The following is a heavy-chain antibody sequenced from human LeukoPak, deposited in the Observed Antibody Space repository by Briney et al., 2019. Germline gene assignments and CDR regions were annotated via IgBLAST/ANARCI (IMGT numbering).Heavy chain of an antibody. V-gene: IGHV3-7*04. J-gene: IGHJ6*03. CDR3: ARGIVASVIYYYMDV. CDR1: GFTFSSYW. CDR2: INQDGSVK. D-gene: IGHD5-12*01. Sequence: GGSLRLSCTASGFTFSSYWMDWVRQAPGKGLEWVANINQDGSVKYYVDSVKGRFTISRDNAKNSLYLQMNSLTAEDTGVYFCARGIVASVIYYYMDVWGKGATVAVSS.